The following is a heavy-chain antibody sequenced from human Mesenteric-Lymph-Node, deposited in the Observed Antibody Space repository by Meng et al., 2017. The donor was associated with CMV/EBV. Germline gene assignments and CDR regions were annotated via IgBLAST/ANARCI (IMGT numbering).Heavy chain of an antibody. D-gene: IGHD3-10*01. V-gene: IGHV4-4*02. J-gene: IGHJ4*02. CDR2: IYHTGST. Sequence: VSGGSISSSNWWSWVRQPPGKGLEWIGEIYHTGSTNYNPSLKSRVTISVDKSKNQFPLKLSSVTAADTAVFYCARGSYGSGRHFDYWGQGTLVTVSS. CDR1: GGSISSSNW. CDR3: ARGSYGSGRHFDY.